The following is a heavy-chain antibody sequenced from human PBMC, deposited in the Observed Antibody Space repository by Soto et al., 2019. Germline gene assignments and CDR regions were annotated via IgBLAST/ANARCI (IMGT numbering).Heavy chain of an antibody. CDR2: ISYDGSNK. CDR3: AKEGAHYGDYGYYAFDI. CDR1: GFTFSSYG. V-gene: IGHV3-30*18. J-gene: IGHJ3*02. D-gene: IGHD4-17*01. Sequence: QVQLVESGGGVVQPGRSLRLSCAASGFTFSSYGMHWVRQAPGKGLEWVAVISYDGSNKYYADSVKGRFTISRDNSKITLYLQMNSLRAEDTAVYYCAKEGAHYGDYGYYAFDIWGQGTMVTVSS.